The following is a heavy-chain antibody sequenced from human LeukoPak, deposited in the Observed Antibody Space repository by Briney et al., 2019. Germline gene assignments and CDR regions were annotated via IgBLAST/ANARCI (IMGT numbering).Heavy chain of an antibody. J-gene: IGHJ5*02. CDR2: TSYARRT. D-gene: IGHD3-10*01. CDR3: ARQGTMTRGGYWLDP. Sequence: SGTLSLTCTLSGASINTTNFYWAWIRQPPGKGLESIGITSYARRTYLHPSLNSRVTISVDTSKNQFSLKLSSVTAADTAVYYCARQGTMTRGGYWLDPWGQGTLVIVSS. V-gene: IGHV4-39*01. CDR1: GASINTTNFY.